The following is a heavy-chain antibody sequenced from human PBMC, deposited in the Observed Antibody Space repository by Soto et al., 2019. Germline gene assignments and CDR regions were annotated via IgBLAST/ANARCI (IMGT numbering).Heavy chain of an antibody. J-gene: IGHJ4*02. CDR1: GYTFTSYG. CDR2: ISGYNGNT. V-gene: IGHV1-18*04. D-gene: IGHD3-22*01. CDR3: ARGNYFDSSGPFDY. Sequence: QVQLVQSGAEVKKSGASVKVSCKASGYTFTSYGITWVRQAPGQGLEWMGWISGYNGNTNYAQILQGRITMTIDTSTSTAYMDLRSLKSDDTAVYFCARGNYFDSSGPFDYWGQGILVTVSS.